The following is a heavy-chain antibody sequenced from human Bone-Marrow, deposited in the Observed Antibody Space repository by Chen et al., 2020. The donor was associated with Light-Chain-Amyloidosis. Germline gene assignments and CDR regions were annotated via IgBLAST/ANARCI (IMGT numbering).Heavy chain of an antibody. J-gene: IGHJ4*02. D-gene: IGHD3-10*01. CDR3: TRKGGYFDF. Sequence: EVQLVESGGGLVQPGGSLRLSCATSGFNFSSFGMSWVRQAPGKGLEWVSTVSGSTVSTYYAGAVKGRFIISRDNSKSTLYLPVNSLRAGDTAVYFCTRKGGYFDFWGQGSLVTVSS. CDR2: VSGSTVST. CDR1: GFNFSSFG. V-gene: IGHV3-23*04.